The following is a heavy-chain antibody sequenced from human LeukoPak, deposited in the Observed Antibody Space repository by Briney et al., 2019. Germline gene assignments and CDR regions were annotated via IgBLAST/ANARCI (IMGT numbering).Heavy chain of an antibody. CDR2: FYTTGGT. J-gene: IGHJ5*02. CDR1: AGSIGSYY. D-gene: IGHD1-26*01. CDR3: ARHVKNYYPNS. Sequence: SETLSLTCSVPAGSIGSYYWSWIRQPPGKGLEWIGYFYTTGGTNYNTSLKSRVTMSLDTSRSQFSLRLTSVTAADTAVYYCARHVKNYYPNSWGQGILVTVSS. V-gene: IGHV4-4*09.